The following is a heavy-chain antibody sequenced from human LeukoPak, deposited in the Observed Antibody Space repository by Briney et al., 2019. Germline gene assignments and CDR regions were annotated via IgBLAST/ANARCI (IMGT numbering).Heavy chain of an antibody. CDR1: GFTFSSYE. V-gene: IGHV3-48*03. CDR2: ISSSGSTI. Sequence: GGSLRLSCAASGFTFSSYEMNWVRQAPGKGLEWVSFISSSGSTIYYADSVKARFTISRDNAKNSLYPQMNSLRAEDTAVYYVWAFPRFGEFFPYWGQGTLVTVSS. CDR3: WAFPRFGEFFPY. D-gene: IGHD3-10*02. J-gene: IGHJ4*02.